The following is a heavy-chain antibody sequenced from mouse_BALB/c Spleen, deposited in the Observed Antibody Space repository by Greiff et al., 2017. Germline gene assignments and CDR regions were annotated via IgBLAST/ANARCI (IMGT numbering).Heavy chain of an antibody. CDR1: GYTFTSYW. V-gene: IGHV1-7*01. CDR2: INPSTGYT. Sequence: ESGAELAKPGASVKMSCKASGYTFTSYWMHWVKQRPGQGLEWIGYINPSTGYTEYNQKFKDKATLTADKSSSTAYMQLSSLTSEDSAVYYCARSDRYAAMDYWGQGTSVTVSS. CDR3: ARSDRYAAMDY. D-gene: IGHD2-14*01. J-gene: IGHJ4*01.